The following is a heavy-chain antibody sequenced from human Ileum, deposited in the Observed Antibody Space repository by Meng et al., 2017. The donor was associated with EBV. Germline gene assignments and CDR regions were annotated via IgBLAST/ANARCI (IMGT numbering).Heavy chain of an antibody. V-gene: IGHV4-28*01. Sequence: QLPALGPGLVKPPATLSPTCLVFGYSISTSNVWVRIRQPPGKGLEWIGHIYYSGTTDNNPSLKSRVTMSKVPSKNQFSLKLSSVTAVDTAVYYCARNSESGSYIDYWGLGTLVTVSS. J-gene: IGHJ4*02. CDR1: GYSISTSNV. CDR2: IYYSGTT. D-gene: IGHD1-26*01. CDR3: ARNSESGSYIDY.